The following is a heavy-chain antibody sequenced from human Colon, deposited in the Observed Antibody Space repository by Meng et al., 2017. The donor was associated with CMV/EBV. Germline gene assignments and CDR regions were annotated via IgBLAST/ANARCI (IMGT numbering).Heavy chain of an antibody. Sequence: GESLKISCAASGIRVTGNSMHWVRQAPGEGLEWVSGLLGRTNNAYYAESVKGRFTISRDNSKNTLYLQMSSLRVEDTAIYYCVKGAWHDYWGQGTLVTVSS. CDR2: LLGRTNNA. CDR1: GIRVTGNS. V-gene: IGHV3-23*01. J-gene: IGHJ4*02. CDR3: VKGAWHDY. D-gene: IGHD5-12*01.